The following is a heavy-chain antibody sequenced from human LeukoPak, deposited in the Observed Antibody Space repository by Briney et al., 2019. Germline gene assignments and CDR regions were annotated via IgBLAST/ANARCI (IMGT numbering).Heavy chain of an antibody. J-gene: IGHJ4*02. CDR3: ARPAAGYCSSAGCHWDS. CDR1: GFTFSTHS. D-gene: IGHD2-2*01. Sequence: GGSLRLSCAASGFTFSTHSMYWVRQAPGKGLGWVSSISASSNFIHYAESVRGRFTISRDNAKNSLYLQMNSLGAQDTAVYYCARPAAGYCSSAGCHWDSWGQGTLVTVSS. V-gene: IGHV3-21*01. CDR2: ISASSNFI.